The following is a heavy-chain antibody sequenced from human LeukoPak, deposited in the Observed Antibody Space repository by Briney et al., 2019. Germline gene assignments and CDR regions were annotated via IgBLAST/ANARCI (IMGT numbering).Heavy chain of an antibody. CDR2: ISWNSGSI. Sequence: GGSLRLSCAASGFTFDDYAMHWVRQAPGRGLEWVSGISWNSGSIGYADSVKGRFTISRDNAKNSLYLQMNSLRAEDTAVYYCARSGGTYYYDSSGYYPFDYWGQGTLVTVSS. CDR1: GFTFDDYA. CDR3: ARSGGTYYYDSSGYYPFDY. V-gene: IGHV3-9*01. J-gene: IGHJ4*02. D-gene: IGHD3-22*01.